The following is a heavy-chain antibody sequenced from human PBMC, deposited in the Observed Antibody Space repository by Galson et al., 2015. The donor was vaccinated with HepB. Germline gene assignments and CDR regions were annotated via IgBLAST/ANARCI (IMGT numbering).Heavy chain of an antibody. CDR2: LSGSGGST. V-gene: IGHV3-23*01. Sequence: SLRLSCAASGFTFSNYAMNWVRQAPGKGLEWVSALSGSGGSTYSADSAKRRFTISRDNSKNTLYLQMNSLRAEDTAVYFCARGPTYYDILTGYSGDAFEIWGQGTKVTVSS. J-gene: IGHJ3*02. CDR1: GFTFSNYA. D-gene: IGHD3-9*01. CDR3: ARGPTYYDILTGYSGDAFEI.